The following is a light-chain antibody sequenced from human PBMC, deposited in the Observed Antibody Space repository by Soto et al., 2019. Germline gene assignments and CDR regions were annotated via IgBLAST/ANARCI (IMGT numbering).Light chain of an antibody. V-gene: IGKV3-20*01. Sequence: EIVLTQSPGTLSLSPGERATLSCRASQSISSSYLAWYQQKPGQAPSLLIYGPSRRATGIPDRFSVSGSGTDFTLTISRLEPEDFAVYYCQQYGSSPFTFGPGTKVDI. J-gene: IGKJ3*01. CDR2: GPS. CDR3: QQYGSSPFT. CDR1: QSISSSY.